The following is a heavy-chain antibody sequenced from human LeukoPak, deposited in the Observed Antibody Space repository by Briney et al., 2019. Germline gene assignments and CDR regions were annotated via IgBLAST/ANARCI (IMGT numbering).Heavy chain of an antibody. J-gene: IGHJ4*02. Sequence: PGGSLRLSCAASGFTVSSNYMSWVRQAPGKGLEWVLVIYSGGSTYYADSVKGRFTISRDNSKNTLYLQMNSLRAEDTAVYYCARGGYSTLRTVWGQGTLVTVSS. D-gene: IGHD4-11*01. CDR3: ARGGYSTLRTV. CDR2: IYSGGST. V-gene: IGHV3-53*01. CDR1: GFTVSSNY.